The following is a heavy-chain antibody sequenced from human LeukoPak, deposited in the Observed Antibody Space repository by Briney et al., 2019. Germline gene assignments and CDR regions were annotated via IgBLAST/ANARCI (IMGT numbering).Heavy chain of an antibody. D-gene: IGHD6-19*01. CDR2: IYYSGST. Sequence: SETLSLTCTVSGGSISSGDYYWSWIRQPPGKGLEWIGYIYYSGSTYYNPSLKSRVTISVDTSKNQFSLKLSSVIAADTAVYYCARGNGSGWYNYFDYWGQGTLVTVSS. CDR3: ARGNGSGWYNYFDY. J-gene: IGHJ4*02. CDR1: GGSISSGDYY. V-gene: IGHV4-30-4*01.